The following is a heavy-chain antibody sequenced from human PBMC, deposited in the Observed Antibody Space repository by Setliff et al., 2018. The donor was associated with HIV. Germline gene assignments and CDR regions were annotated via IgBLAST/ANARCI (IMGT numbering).Heavy chain of an antibody. CDR2: IWCDGRSK. J-gene: IGHJ4*01. CDR1: GFTFRNFG. D-gene: IGHD1-26*01. V-gene: IGHV3-33*03. Sequence: GGSLRLSCAASGFTFRNFGTHWVRQAPGKGLEWVAVIWCDGRSKYYADSVQGRFTISRDNSKNTLYLQVNSLRVDDTALYYCAKDDGSYWGYYFDSWGQGTLVTVSS. CDR3: AKDDGSYWGYYFDS.